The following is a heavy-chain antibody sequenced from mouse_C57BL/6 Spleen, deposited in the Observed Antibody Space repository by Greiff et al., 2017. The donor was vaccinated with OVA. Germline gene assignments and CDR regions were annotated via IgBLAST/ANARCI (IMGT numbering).Heavy chain of an antibody. V-gene: IGHV3-6*01. Sequence: EVQLQESGPGLVKPSQSLSLTCSVTGYSITSCYYWKWIRQFPGNKLEWMGYISYDGSNNYNPSLKNRISSTRDTSKNQFFLKLNSVTTEDTATYYCARGGLRQGFAYWGQGTLVTVSA. D-gene: IGHD2-4*01. CDR1: GYSITSCYY. CDR3: ARGGLRQGFAY. J-gene: IGHJ3*01. CDR2: ISYDGSN.